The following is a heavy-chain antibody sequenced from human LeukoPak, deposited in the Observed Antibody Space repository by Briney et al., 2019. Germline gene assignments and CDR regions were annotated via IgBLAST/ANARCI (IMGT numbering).Heavy chain of an antibody. J-gene: IGHJ6*02. CDR3: ARTYYYDSADFRILYGMDV. CDR1: GYTFTTYD. CDR2: MDPNSGNT. V-gene: IGHV1-8*01. Sequence: GASVKVSCKASGYTFTTYDINWVRQAPGQGLEWMGWMDPNSGNTGYAQKFQGRVTMTRNTSIRTAYMELSSLRSEDTAVYYCARTYYYDSADFRILYGMDVWGQGTTVTVSS. D-gene: IGHD3-22*01.